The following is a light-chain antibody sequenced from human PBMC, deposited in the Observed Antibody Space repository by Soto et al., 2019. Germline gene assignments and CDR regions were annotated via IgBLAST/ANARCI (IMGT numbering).Light chain of an antibody. V-gene: IGLV1-47*02. CDR1: SSNIGTNY. CDR3: ATWDDSLSGVV. J-gene: IGLJ2*01. Sequence: QSVLTQAPSASGTPGQRVSISCSGSSSNIGTNYVYWYQKLPGAAPKLLTYSINERPSGVPDRFSGSKSGTSASLAITGLRSEDEADYYCATWDDSLSGVVFGGGTKVTVL. CDR2: SIN.